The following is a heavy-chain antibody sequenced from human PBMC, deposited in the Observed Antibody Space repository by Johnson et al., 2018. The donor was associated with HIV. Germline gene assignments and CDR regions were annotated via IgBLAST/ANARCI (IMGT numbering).Heavy chain of an antibody. Sequence: VHLVESGGGLVQPGGSLRLSCAASGFTFSSYWMHWVRQGPGKGLVWVSRINGDGSGITYADSVKGRFTISRDKAKNTLYLQMKSLSAEDTAVYYCASFWATGAFDIWGQGTMVTVSS. CDR1: GFTFSSYW. J-gene: IGHJ3*02. D-gene: IGHD3-10*01. V-gene: IGHV3-74*02. CDR2: INGDGSGI. CDR3: ASFWATGAFDI.